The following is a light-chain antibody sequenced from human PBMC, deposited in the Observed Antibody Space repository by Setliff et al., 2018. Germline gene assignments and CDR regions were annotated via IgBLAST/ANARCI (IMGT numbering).Light chain of an antibody. J-gene: IGLJ3*02. Sequence: QSALTQPASVSGSPGQSITISCTGTSSDVGGYNYVSWYQHHPGKAPKLMIYDVTKRPSGVSDRFSGSKSGNTASLTISGLQAGDEADYYCSSYTASSPVFGGGTKVTVL. CDR3: SSYTASSPV. CDR2: DVT. V-gene: IGLV2-14*03. CDR1: SSDVGGYNY.